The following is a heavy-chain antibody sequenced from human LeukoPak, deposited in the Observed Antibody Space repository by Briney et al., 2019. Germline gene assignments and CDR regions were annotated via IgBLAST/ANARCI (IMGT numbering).Heavy chain of an antibody. CDR1: GFTFSSYW. CDR3: ARGDSSSWYRGSWWFDP. D-gene: IGHD6-13*01. V-gene: IGHV3-7*01. J-gene: IGHJ5*02. Sequence: GGSLRLSCAASGFTFSSYWMSWVRQAPWKGLEWVANIKQDGSEKYYVDSVKGRFTISRDNAKNSLYLQMNSLRAEDTAVYYCARGDSSSWYRGSWWFDPWGQGTLVTVSS. CDR2: IKQDGSEK.